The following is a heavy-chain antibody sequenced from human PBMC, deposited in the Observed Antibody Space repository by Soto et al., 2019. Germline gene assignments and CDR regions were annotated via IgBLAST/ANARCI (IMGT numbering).Heavy chain of an antibody. CDR2: ISGSGGST. CDR3: AKLTHYDILTGYYKINANYFDY. V-gene: IGHV3-23*01. CDR1: GFTFSSYA. D-gene: IGHD3-9*01. J-gene: IGHJ4*02. Sequence: GGSLRLSCAASGFTFSSYAMSWVRQAPGKGLEWVSAISGSGGSTYYADSVKGRFTISRDNSKNTLYLQMNSLRAEDTAVYYCAKLTHYDILTGYYKINANYFDYWGQGTLVTVSS.